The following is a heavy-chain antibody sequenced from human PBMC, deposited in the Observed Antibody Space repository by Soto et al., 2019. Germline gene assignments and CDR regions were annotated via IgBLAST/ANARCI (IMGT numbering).Heavy chain of an antibody. Sequence: ETLSLTCTVSGGSISSYYWSWIRQPPGKGLEWIGYIYYSGSTNYNPSLKSRVTISVDTSKNQFSLKLSSVTAADTAVYYCARGGSVYYYDSSGRFDYWGQGTLVTVSS. CDR1: GGSISSYY. D-gene: IGHD3-22*01. CDR2: IYYSGST. V-gene: IGHV4-59*01. J-gene: IGHJ4*02. CDR3: ARGGSVYYYDSSGRFDY.